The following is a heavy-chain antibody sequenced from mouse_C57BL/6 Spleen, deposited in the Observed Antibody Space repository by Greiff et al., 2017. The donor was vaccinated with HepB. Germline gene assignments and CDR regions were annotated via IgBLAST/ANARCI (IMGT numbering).Heavy chain of an antibody. CDR2: INPGSGGT. J-gene: IGHJ2*01. CDR1: GYAFTNYL. Sequence: VQLQQSGAELVRPGTSVKVSCKASGYAFTNYLIEWVKQRPGQGLEWIGVINPGSGGTNYNEKFKGKATLTADKSSSTAYMQLSSLTSEDSAVYFCASSRTWYFDYWGQGTTLTVSS. V-gene: IGHV1-54*01. CDR3: ASSRTWYFDY.